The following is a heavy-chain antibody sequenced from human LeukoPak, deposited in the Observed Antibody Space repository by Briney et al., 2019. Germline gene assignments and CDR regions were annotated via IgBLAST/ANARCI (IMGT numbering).Heavy chain of an antibody. V-gene: IGHV4-61*02. J-gene: IGHJ3*02. Sequence: SETLSLTCTVSGDSISSGDYYWSWIRQPAGKGLEWIGRISSSGSTNYNPSLKSRVTISVDTSKNQFSLKLSSVTAADTAVYYCARGIVVVTAIVAFDIWGQGTMVTVSS. D-gene: IGHD2-21*02. CDR2: ISSSGST. CDR1: GDSISSGDYY. CDR3: ARGIVVVTAIVAFDI.